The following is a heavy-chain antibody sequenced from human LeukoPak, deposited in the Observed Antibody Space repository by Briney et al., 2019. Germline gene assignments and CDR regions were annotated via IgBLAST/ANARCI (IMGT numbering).Heavy chain of an antibody. Sequence: GESLKISCKGSGYRFTDYWIGWVRQMPGKGLEWMGIIYPGDSDTRYSPSFQGRVTISADKSINTAHLQWSSLKASDTAMYYCARGAAGTTPDYYYFGLDVWGQGTTVRVS. CDR2: IYPGDSDT. D-gene: IGHD1-7*01. CDR1: GYRFTDYW. J-gene: IGHJ6*02. CDR3: ARGAAGTTPDYYYFGLDV. V-gene: IGHV5-51*01.